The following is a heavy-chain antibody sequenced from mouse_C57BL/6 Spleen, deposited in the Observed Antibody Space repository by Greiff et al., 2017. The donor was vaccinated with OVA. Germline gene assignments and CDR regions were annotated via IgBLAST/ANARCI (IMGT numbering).Heavy chain of an antibody. J-gene: IGHJ4*01. Sequence: EVQLQQSGPELVKPGASVKISCKASGYSFTGYYMNWVKQSPEKSLEWIGEINPSTGGTTYNQKFKAKATLTVDKSSSTAYMQLKSLTSEDSAVSYCARVGIYDCYLYALDYWGQGTSVTVSS. CDR1: GYSFTGYY. D-gene: IGHD2-3*01. CDR3: ARVGIYDCYLYALDY. CDR2: INPSTGGT. V-gene: IGHV1-42*01.